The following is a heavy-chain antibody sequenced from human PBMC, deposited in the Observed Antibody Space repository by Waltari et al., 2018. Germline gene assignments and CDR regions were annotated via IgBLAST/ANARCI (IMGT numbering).Heavy chain of an antibody. CDR2: VYYSGST. D-gene: IGHD3-22*01. CDR3: ASDSSGYNFPFDY. Sequence: HLQESGPGLVKTSETLSLTCTVSGGSMRSYHWSWIRQAPGKGLEWIGYVYYSGSTDYNPSLTSRVTMSVDSSKSQFSLNLTSVTAADTAVYYCASDSSGYNFPFDYWGQGILVTVSS. V-gene: IGHV4-59*01. CDR1: GGSMRSYH. J-gene: IGHJ4*02.